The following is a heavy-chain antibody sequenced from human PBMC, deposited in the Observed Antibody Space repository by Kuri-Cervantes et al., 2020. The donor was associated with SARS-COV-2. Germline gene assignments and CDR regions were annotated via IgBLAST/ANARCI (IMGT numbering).Heavy chain of an antibody. J-gene: IGHJ6*02. CDR3: ARGMVRGLIQSYYYGMDV. CDR2: INPNSGGT. CDR1: GYTFTGNY. V-gene: IGHV1-2*04. Sequence: ASVKVSCKASGYTFTGNYMHWVRQAPGQGLEWMGWINPNSGGTNYAQKFQGWVTMTRDTSISTVYMELSRLRSDDTAVYYCARGMVRGLIQSYYYGMDVWGQGTTVTVSS. D-gene: IGHD3-10*01.